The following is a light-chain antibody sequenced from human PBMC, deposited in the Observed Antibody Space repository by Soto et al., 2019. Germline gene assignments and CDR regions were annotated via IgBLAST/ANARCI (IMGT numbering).Light chain of an antibody. CDR1: QSVSSSY. V-gene: IGKV3-20*01. J-gene: IGKJ1*01. Sequence: EIVLTQSPGTLSLSPGERATLSCRASQSVSSSYLAWYQQKPGQAPRLLIYDASSRATGIPDRFSGSGSGTDFILTISRLEPEDFAVYYCQQYGSSPVTFGQGTKVEIK. CDR3: QQYGSSPVT. CDR2: DAS.